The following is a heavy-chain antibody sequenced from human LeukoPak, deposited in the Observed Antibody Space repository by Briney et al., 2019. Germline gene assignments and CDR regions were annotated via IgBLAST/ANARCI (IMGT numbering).Heavy chain of an antibody. CDR2: ISGRDGST. V-gene: IGHV3-23*01. Sequence: GGSLRLSCAASGFTFSSSAMSWVRQAPGKGLEWVSRISGRDGSTYYADSVKGRFTISRDNSKNSLYLQMNSLRAEDTAVYYCAKAGSIRFDYWGQGTLVTVSS. CDR1: GFTFSSSA. CDR3: AKAGSIRFDY. J-gene: IGHJ4*02. D-gene: IGHD1-26*01.